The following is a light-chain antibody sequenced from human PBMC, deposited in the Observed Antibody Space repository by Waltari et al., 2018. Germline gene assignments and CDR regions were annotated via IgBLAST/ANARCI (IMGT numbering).Light chain of an antibody. CDR1: NIGSYS. Sequence: SYVLTQPPSVSVAPGATARITCGGDNIGSYSVHWYQQKPRQAPVLVIFYDSDWPSGIPARFSGSNSGNTATLTITSVEAGDEARYYCQVWHPDIDPGVFGTGTEVTVL. CDR3: QVWHPDIDPGV. CDR2: YDS. V-gene: IGLV3-21*04. J-gene: IGLJ1*01.